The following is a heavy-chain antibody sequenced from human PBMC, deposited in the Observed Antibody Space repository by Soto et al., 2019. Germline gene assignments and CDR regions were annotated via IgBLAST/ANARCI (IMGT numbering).Heavy chain of an antibody. CDR1: GFTFRSYG. V-gene: IGHV3-33*01. CDR2: IWFDGSKK. D-gene: IGHD2-2*01. J-gene: IGHJ6*02. Sequence: QMQLVESGGGVVQPGRSLRLSCAASGFTFRSYGIHWVSQAPGKGLEWVALIWFDGSKKYYVDSVKGRFAVSRDNSKNTLYLQMNSLRVEDTAVYYCARDRLVPYGYGMDVWGQGTTVTVSS. CDR3: ARDRLVPYGYGMDV.